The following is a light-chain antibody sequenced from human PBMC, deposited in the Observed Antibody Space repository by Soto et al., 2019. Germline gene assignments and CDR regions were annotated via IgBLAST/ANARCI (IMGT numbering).Light chain of an antibody. CDR2: GAS. V-gene: IGKV3-20*01. Sequence: EIVLAQSPGTFSLSPGEIATLSCSASQSVSSNYLAWYQQKPGQAPRFLIYGASTRANGIPDRFSGSGSGTDFTLTISRLEPEDFAVYYCQQYGSSPSITFGQGTRLEIK. CDR3: QQYGSSPSIT. CDR1: QSVSSNY. J-gene: IGKJ5*01.